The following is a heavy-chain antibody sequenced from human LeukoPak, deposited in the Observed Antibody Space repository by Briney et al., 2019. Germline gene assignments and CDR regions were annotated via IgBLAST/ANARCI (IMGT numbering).Heavy chain of an antibody. D-gene: IGHD4-11*01. Sequence: GAPVKVSCKASGYSFTNYGIIWVRQTPGQGLQWMGWISAHNGNTNYAQKLQGRVTLTTDTSTSTVYMELRSLTSDGTAVYYCARAETTLLLNYWGQGTLVTVSS. J-gene: IGHJ4*02. V-gene: IGHV1-18*01. CDR3: ARAETTLLLNY. CDR1: GYSFTNYG. CDR2: ISAHNGNT.